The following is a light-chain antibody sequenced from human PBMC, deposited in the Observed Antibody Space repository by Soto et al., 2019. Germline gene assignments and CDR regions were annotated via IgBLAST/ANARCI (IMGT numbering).Light chain of an antibody. Sequence: QSVLTQPPSVSGAPGQRVTISCTGTSSNIGAGHDVNWYQQIPGTAPKLLTHGNNSRPSGVPDRFSVSKSGTSASLAITGLQAEDETDYYCQSFDSSLSIYIFGTGTKVTVL. CDR2: GNN. V-gene: IGLV1-40*01. CDR3: QSFDSSLSIYI. J-gene: IGLJ1*01. CDR1: SSNIGAGHD.